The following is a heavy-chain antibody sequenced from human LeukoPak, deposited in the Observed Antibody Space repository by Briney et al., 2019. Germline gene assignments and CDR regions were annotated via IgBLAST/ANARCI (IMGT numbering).Heavy chain of an antibody. Sequence: SETLSLTCTVSGGSISSYYWTWIRQPAGKGLEWIGRIYPSGSTNYNPSLKSRVTMSVDTSKNQFSLKLNSVTAADTAAYDCARENSGSYRQFDYWGQGTLVTVSS. J-gene: IGHJ4*02. CDR2: IYPSGST. CDR3: ARENSGSYRQFDY. CDR1: GGSISSYY. D-gene: IGHD1-26*01. V-gene: IGHV4-4*07.